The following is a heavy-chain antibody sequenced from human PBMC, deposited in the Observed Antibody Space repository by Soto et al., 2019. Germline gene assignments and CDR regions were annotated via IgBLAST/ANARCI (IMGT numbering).Heavy chain of an antibody. Sequence: SETLSLTCTVSGGSISSYYWGWIRQPPGKGLEWIGYIYYSGSTNYNPSLKRRVTISVDTSKNQFSLKLSSVTAADTAVYYCARLSEFTESLDPWGQGTLVTVSS. CDR3: ARLSEFTESLDP. CDR2: IYYSGST. J-gene: IGHJ5*02. V-gene: IGHV4-59*08. D-gene: IGHD2-8*02. CDR1: GGSISSYY.